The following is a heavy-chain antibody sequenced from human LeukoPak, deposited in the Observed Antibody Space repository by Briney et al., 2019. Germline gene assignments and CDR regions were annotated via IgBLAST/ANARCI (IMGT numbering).Heavy chain of an antibody. CDR3: ARARLERRFGYYYMDV. Sequence: GASVKVSCKASGGTFSSYAISWVRQAPGQGLEWMGGIIPIFGTANYAQKFQGRVTITTDESTSTAYMELSSLRSEDTAVYYCARARLERRFGYYYMDVWGKGTTVTVSS. CDR1: GGTFSSYA. J-gene: IGHJ6*03. V-gene: IGHV1-69*05. D-gene: IGHD1-1*01. CDR2: IIPIFGTA.